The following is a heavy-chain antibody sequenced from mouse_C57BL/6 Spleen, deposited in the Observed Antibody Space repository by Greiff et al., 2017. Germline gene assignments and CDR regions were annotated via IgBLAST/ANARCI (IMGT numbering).Heavy chain of an antibody. CDR1: GYAFSSSW. V-gene: IGHV1-82*01. Sequence: VQLQQSGPELVKPGASVKISCKASGYAFSSSWMNWVKQRPGKGLEWIGRIYPGDGDTNYNGKFKGKATLTADKSSSTAYMQLSSLTSEDSAVYFCARGLRQVYAMDYWGQGTSVTVSS. CDR2: IYPGDGDT. D-gene: IGHD2-4*01. J-gene: IGHJ4*01. CDR3: ARGLRQVYAMDY.